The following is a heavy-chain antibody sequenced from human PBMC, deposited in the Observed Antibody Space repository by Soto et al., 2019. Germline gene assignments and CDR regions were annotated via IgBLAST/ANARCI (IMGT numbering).Heavy chain of an antibody. CDR3: AKERIPAAIINYYYGMDV. Sequence: GGSLRLSCAASGFSFSSYAMTWVRQAPGKVLEWVSAIDSDASTYYADSVKGRFTISRDKSKGTLYLQISSLRAEDTAVYYCAKERIPAAIINYYYGMDVWGQGTTVTVSS. D-gene: IGHD2-2*01. V-gene: IGHV3-23*01. CDR2: IDSDAST. CDR1: GFSFSSYA. J-gene: IGHJ6*02.